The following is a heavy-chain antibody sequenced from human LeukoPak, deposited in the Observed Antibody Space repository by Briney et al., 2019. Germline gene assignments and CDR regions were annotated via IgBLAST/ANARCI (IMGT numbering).Heavy chain of an antibody. Sequence: GGSLRLSCAASGFTFSSYAMHWVRQAPGKGLEWVAVISYDGSNKYYADSVKGRFTISRDNSKNTLYLQMNSLRAEDTAVYYCARDTNCSGGSCFLLDYWGQGTLVTVSS. J-gene: IGHJ4*02. CDR3: ARDTNCSGGSCFLLDY. CDR1: GFTFSSYA. D-gene: IGHD2-15*01. V-gene: IGHV3-30*04. CDR2: ISYDGSNK.